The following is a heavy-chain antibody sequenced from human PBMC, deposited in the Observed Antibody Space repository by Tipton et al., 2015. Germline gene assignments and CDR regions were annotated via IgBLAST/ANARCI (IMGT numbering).Heavy chain of an antibody. D-gene: IGHD6-13*01. CDR2: IYYSGST. CDR3: ARGAGSWYPVYGLDAFDI. J-gene: IGHJ3*02. Sequence: TLSLTCTVSGGSISSGNYHWSWIRQPPGKGLEWIGYIYYSGSTYYNPSLKSRITISVDTSKNQFSLKLSSVTAADTAVYYCARGAGSWYPVYGLDAFDIWGQGTMVTVSS. V-gene: IGHV4-30-4*01. CDR1: GGSISSGNYH.